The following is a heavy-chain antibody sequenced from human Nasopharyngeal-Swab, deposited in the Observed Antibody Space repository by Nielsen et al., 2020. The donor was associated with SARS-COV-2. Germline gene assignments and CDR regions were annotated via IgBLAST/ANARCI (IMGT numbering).Heavy chain of an antibody. Sequence: ASVKVSCKASGYTFTSYGISWVRQAPGQGLEWMGWISAYNGNTNYAQKLQGRVTMTTDTSTSTAYVELRSLRSDDTAVYYCAKGIAVADAFDIWGQGTMVTVSS. CDR1: GYTFTSYG. CDR3: AKGIAVADAFDI. D-gene: IGHD6-19*01. J-gene: IGHJ3*02. CDR2: ISAYNGNT. V-gene: IGHV1-18*04.